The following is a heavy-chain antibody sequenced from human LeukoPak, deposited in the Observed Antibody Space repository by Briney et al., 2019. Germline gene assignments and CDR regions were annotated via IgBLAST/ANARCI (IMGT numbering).Heavy chain of an antibody. CDR2: ISGSGGST. Sequence: GGSLRLSCAASGFTFSSYAMSWVRQAPGKGLEGVSAISGSGGSTYYADSVKGRFTISRDNSKNTLYLQMNSLRAEDTAVYYCAKDVHYDSSGYDAFDIWGQGTMVTVSS. CDR3: AKDVHYDSSGYDAFDI. J-gene: IGHJ3*02. CDR1: GFTFSSYA. D-gene: IGHD3-22*01. V-gene: IGHV3-23*01.